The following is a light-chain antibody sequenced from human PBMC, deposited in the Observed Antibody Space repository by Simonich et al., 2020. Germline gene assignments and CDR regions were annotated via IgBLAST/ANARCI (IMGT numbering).Light chain of an antibody. CDR2: DVS. CDR1: SSVVGGYNF. CDR3: SSYTSSSTLV. V-gene: IGLV2-14*01. J-gene: IGLJ2*01. Sequence: QSALTQPASVSGSPGQSITISCPGTSSVVGGYNFVSLYQQHPGQAPKLMIYDVSKRHSGVSNLFSGSKSGNTASLTISGLQAEDEADYYCSSYTSSSTLVFGGGTKLTVL.